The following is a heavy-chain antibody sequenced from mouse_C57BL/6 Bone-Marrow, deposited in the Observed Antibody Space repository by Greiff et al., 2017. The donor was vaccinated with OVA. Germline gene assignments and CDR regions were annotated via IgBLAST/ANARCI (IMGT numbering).Heavy chain of an antibody. D-gene: IGHD1-1*01. V-gene: IGHV1-76*01. J-gene: IGHJ3*01. Sequence: VQLQQSGAELVRPGASVKLSCKASGYTFTDYYINWVKQRPGQGLEWIARIYPGSGNTYYNEKFKGKATLTAEKSSSTAYMQLSSLTSEDSAVYFCARAYGSSYQAWCAYWGQGTLVTVSA. CDR3: ARAYGSSYQAWCAY. CDR2: IYPGSGNT. CDR1: GYTFTDYY.